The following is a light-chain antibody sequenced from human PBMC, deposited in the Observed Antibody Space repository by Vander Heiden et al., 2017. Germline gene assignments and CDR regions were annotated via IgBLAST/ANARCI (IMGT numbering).Light chain of an antibody. V-gene: IGLV2-14*01. CDR3: SSSTSSRTVV. J-gene: IGLJ2*01. CDR1: SSDVGGYNY. Sequence: QSALTQPASVSGSPGQSITISCTGTSSDVGGYNYVSWYQQHPGKAPKLMMYDVSNRPSGVSNRFSGSKSGNTASLTISGLQAEDEADYYCSSSTSSRTVVFGGGTKMTVL. CDR2: DVS.